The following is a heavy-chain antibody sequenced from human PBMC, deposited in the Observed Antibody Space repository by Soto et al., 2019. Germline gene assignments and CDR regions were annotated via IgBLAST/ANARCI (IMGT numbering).Heavy chain of an antibody. CDR3: VRGGGGGLFDP. J-gene: IGHJ5*02. Sequence: QVQLVESGGGLVPPGGSLRLSCAGSGFTCGDSYMSWIRKAPGKGLEWLSYISPGSRYPAYADSVKGRFTISRDNAKRSLYLQMMSLTAEDTAIYYCVRGGGGGLFDPWGQGTLVTVSS. V-gene: IGHV3-11*06. CDR2: ISPGSRYP. CDR1: GFTCGDSY. D-gene: IGHD2-15*01.